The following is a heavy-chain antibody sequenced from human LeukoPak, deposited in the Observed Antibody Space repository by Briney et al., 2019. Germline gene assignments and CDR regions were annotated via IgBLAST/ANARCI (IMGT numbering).Heavy chain of an antibody. V-gene: IGHV3-49*04. CDR2: IRSKDYGGTA. Sequence: PGGSLRLSCTASGFTFGDYAANWVRQAPGKGLEWVGFIRSKDYGGTADYAASVKGRFTISRDDSKSIGYLQMNSLKSDDTALYYCTKDIADNWGQGTLVTVSS. D-gene: IGHD6-13*01. J-gene: IGHJ4*02. CDR1: GFTFGDYA. CDR3: TKDIADN.